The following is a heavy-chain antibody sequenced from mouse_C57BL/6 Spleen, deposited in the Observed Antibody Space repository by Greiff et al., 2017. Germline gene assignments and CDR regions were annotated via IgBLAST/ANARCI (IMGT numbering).Heavy chain of an antibody. J-gene: IGHJ3*01. V-gene: IGHV1-52*01. CDR1: GYTFTSYW. Sequence: QVQLQQPGAELVRPGSSVKLSCKASGYTFTSYWMHWVKQRPIQGLEWIGNIDPSDSETHYNQKFKDKATLTVDKSSSTAYMQLSSLTSEDSAVYDVARRDYDDWSWFADWGQGTLVTVAA. D-gene: IGHD2-4*01. CDR3: ARRDYDDWSWFAD. CDR2: IDPSDSET.